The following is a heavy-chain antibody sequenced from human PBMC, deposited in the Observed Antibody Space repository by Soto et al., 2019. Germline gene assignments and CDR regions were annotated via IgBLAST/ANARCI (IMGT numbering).Heavy chain of an antibody. Sequence: ASETLSLTCSVSGYSLSNSRFYWAWIRPPPGEGLEWIGSIYHTGNAYYNPSLKSRVTISVDTSKNQFSLKLTSVTAADAALYYCARDFFDSSDYTTNWFDPWGQGTLVTVSS. CDR2: IYHTGNA. CDR1: GYSLSNSRFY. V-gene: IGHV4-39*01. D-gene: IGHD3-22*01. J-gene: IGHJ5*02. CDR3: ARDFFDSSDYTTNWFDP.